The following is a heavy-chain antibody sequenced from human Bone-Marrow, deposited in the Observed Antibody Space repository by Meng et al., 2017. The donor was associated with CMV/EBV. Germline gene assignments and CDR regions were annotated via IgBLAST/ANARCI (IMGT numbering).Heavy chain of an antibody. Sequence: ASVKVSCKASGYTFTSYGISWVRQAPGQGLEWMGWISAYNGNTNYAQKLQGRVTMTTDTSTSTAYMELRSLRSDDTAVYYCARGLTYYDILTLGYWGQGTLVTVSS. CDR1: GYTFTSYG. J-gene: IGHJ4*02. D-gene: IGHD3-9*01. CDR3: ARGLTYYDILTLGY. CDR2: ISAYNGNT. V-gene: IGHV1-18*01.